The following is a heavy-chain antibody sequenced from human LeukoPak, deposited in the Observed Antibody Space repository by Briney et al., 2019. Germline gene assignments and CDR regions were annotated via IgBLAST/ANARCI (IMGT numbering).Heavy chain of an antibody. Sequence: ASVTVSFKASGYTFTSYGISWVRQAPGQGLEWMGWISAYNGNTNYAQKLQGRVTMTTDTSTSTAYMELRSLRSDDTAVYYCARGFSAGTIFDYWGQGTLVTVSS. CDR1: GYTFTSYG. D-gene: IGHD6-13*01. CDR3: ARGFSAGTIFDY. CDR2: ISAYNGNT. V-gene: IGHV1-18*01. J-gene: IGHJ4*02.